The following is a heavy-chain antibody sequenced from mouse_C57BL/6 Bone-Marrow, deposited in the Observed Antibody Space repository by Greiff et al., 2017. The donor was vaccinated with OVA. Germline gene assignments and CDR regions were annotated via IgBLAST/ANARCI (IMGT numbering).Heavy chain of an antibody. CDR2: IDPSDSYT. J-gene: IGHJ2*01. V-gene: IGHV1-50*01. CDR3: ARSHTGKDY. CDR1: GYTFTSYW. D-gene: IGHD4-1*01. Sequence: QVQLQQPGAELVKPGASVKLSCKASGYTFTSYWMQWVKQRPGQGLEWIGEIDPSDSYTNYNQKFKGKATLTVDTSSSTAYMQLSSLTSEDSAVYYCARSHTGKDYWGQGTTLTVSS.